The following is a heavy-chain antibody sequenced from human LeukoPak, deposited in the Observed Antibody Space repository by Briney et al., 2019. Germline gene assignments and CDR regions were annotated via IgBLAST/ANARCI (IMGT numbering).Heavy chain of an antibody. CDR1: GFTFSSYS. CDR2: ISSSSSTI. V-gene: IGHV3-48*02. CDR3: ARDRGSGSYYSRDY. D-gene: IGHD3-10*01. Sequence: PGGSLRLSCAASGFTFSSYSMNWVRQAPGKGLEWVSYISSSSSTIYYADSVKGRFTISRDNAKNSLFLQMNSLRDEDTAVYYCARDRGSGSYYSRDYWGQGTLVTVSS. J-gene: IGHJ4*02.